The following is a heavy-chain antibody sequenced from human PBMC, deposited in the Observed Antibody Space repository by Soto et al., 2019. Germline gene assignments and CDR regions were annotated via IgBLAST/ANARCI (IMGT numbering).Heavy chain of an antibody. D-gene: IGHD1-7*01. J-gene: IGHJ6*03. CDR3: AKSPGNYENYMDV. V-gene: IGHV3-9*01. Sequence: GGSLRLSCAASGFTFDDYAMHWVRQAPGKGLEWVSGISWNSGSIGYADSVKGRFTISRDNAKNSLYLQMNSLRAEDTALYYCAKSPGNYENYMDVWGKGTTVTVSS. CDR1: GFTFDDYA. CDR2: ISWNSGSI.